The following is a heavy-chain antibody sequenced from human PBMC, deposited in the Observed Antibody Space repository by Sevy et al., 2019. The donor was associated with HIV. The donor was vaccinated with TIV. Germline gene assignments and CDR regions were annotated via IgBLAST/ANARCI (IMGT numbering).Heavy chain of an antibody. CDR2: IIPILGIA. Sequence: ASVKVSCKASGGTFSSYAISWVRQAPGQGLEWMGGIIPILGIANYAQKFQGRVTITADKSTSTAYMELSSLRSEDTAVYYCARVVSGSPIISWVGRYIDYWGQGTLVTVSS. D-gene: IGHD1-26*01. J-gene: IGHJ4*02. CDR3: ARVVSGSPIISWVGRYIDY. CDR1: GGTFSSYA. V-gene: IGHV1-69*10.